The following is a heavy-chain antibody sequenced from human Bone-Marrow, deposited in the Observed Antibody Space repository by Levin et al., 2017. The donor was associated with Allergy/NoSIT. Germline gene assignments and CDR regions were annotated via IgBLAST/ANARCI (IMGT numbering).Heavy chain of an antibody. Sequence: SGPTLVKPTQTLTLTCTFSGFSLSKFGVGVGWIRQPPGKALEWLALIYWDDDRRYSPSLKTRLTITKDTSKNQVVLTMTNMDPVDTAIYYCAHLGDCYSTSCPYYFDYWGQGTLVTVSS. J-gene: IGHJ4*02. CDR1: GFSLSKFGVG. D-gene: IGHD2-2*01. CDR2: IYWDDDR. V-gene: IGHV2-5*02. CDR3: AHLGDCYSTSCPYYFDY.